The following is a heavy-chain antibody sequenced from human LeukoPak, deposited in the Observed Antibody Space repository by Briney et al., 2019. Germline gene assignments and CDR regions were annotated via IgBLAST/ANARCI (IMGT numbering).Heavy chain of an antibody. D-gene: IGHD6-13*01. Sequence: GGSLRLSCAVSGFTFRSYAMSWVRQAPGKGLEWVSAISGSGGNTYYADFVKGRFTISRDNSKNTLYLQMNSLRAEDTAIYYCAKGGWQQLLDYWGQGTLVTVSS. CDR2: ISGSGGNT. CDR1: GFTFRSYA. J-gene: IGHJ4*02. V-gene: IGHV3-23*01. CDR3: AKGGWQQLLDY.